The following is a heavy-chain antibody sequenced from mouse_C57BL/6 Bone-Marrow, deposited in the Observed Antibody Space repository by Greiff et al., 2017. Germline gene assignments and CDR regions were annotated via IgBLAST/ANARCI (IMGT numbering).Heavy chain of an antibody. J-gene: IGHJ4*01. D-gene: IGHD1-1*01. CDR3: ARTLTVAYAMDY. CDR2: INPNNGGT. CDR1: GYTFTDYN. Sequence: VQLQQPGPELVKPGASVKIPCKASGYTFTDYNMDWVKQSHGKSLEWIGDINPNNGGTIYNQKFKGKATLTVDKSSSTAYMELRSLTSEDTAVYYCARTLTVAYAMDYWGQGTSVTVSS. V-gene: IGHV1-18*01.